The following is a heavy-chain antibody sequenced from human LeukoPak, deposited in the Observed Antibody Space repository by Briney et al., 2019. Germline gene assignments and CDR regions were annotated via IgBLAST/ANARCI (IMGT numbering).Heavy chain of an antibody. D-gene: IGHD2-8*01. CDR1: VFTVGKNC. V-gene: IGHV3-66*01. CDR2: IFSHGET. J-gene: IGHJ4*02. CDR3: ARDPPAVSINTYA. Sequence: GGSLRLSCAASVFTVGKNCMNCVRQAPGKGLEWVSLIFSHGETSYADSVKGRFTISRDNSKNTLYLQMNGLRVEDTAVYYCARDPPAVSINTYAWGQGTLVTVSS.